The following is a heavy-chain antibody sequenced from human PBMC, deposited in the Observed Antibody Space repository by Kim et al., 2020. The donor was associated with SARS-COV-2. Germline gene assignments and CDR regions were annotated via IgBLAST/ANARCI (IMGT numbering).Heavy chain of an antibody. V-gene: IGHV3-11*05. D-gene: IGHD6-6*01. Sequence: YADSVKGRFTISRDNAKNSLYLQMNSLRAEDTAVYYCARGGIRQLEIDYWGQGTLLTVSS. J-gene: IGHJ4*02. CDR3: ARGGIRQLEIDY.